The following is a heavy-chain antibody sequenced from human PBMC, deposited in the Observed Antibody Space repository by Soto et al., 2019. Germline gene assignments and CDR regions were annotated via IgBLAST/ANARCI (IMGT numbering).Heavy chain of an antibody. CDR2: INPKSGGT. V-gene: IGHV1-2*02. CDR1: GYSFTDYY. J-gene: IGHJ4*02. CDR3: ARVISPAGDY. Sequence: QVQLEQSEAEVKKPGASVKVSCTASGYSFTDYYLHWVRQAPGQGLEWLGWINPKSGGTNYAQRFEDRVNLTRDTSLGTAYLELTSLRSDDTAVYYCARVISPAGDYWGQGTLVTVSS.